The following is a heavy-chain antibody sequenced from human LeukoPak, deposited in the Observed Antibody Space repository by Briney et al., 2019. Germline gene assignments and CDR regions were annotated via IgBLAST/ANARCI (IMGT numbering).Heavy chain of an antibody. CDR1: GGSFSGYY. CDR3: ASESSTQSYYYYGMDV. V-gene: IGHV4-34*01. D-gene: IGHD2-2*01. Sequence: XETLSLTCAVYGGSFSGYYWSWIRQPPGKGLEWIGEINHSGSTNYNPSLKSRVTISVDTSKNQFSLKLSSVTAADTAVYYCASESSTQSYYYYGMDVWGQGTTVTVSS. CDR2: INHSGST. J-gene: IGHJ6*02.